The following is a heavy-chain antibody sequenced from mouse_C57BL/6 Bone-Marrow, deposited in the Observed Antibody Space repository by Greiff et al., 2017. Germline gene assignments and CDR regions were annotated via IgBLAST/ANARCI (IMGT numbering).Heavy chain of an antibody. D-gene: IGHD1-1*01. CDR3: ASYGSSYTWFAY. J-gene: IGHJ3*01. CDR1: GFTFTDYY. V-gene: IGHV7-3*01. Sequence: EASGFTFTDYYMSWVRQPPGKALEWLGFIRNKANGYTTEYSASVKGRFTISRDNSQSILYLQMNALRAEDSATYYCASYGSSYTWFAYWGQGTLVTVSA. CDR2: IRNKANGYTT.